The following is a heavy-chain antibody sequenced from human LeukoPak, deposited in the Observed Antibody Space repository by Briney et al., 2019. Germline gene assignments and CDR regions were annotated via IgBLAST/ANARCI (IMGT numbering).Heavy chain of an antibody. D-gene: IGHD2-21*02. J-gene: IGHJ4*02. CDR2: IIPIFGTA. CDR3: ARDGDVVVTASVFDY. CDR1: GGTFSSYA. Sequence: GASVKVSCKASGGTFSSYAISWVRQAPGQGLEWMGGIIPIFGTANYAQKFQGRVTITADKSTSTAYMELSRLRSDDTAVYYCARDGDVVVTASVFDYWGQGTLVTVSS. V-gene: IGHV1-69*06.